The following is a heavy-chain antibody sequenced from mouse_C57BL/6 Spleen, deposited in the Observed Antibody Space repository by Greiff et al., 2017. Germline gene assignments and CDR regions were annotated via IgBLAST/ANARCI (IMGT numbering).Heavy chain of an antibody. Sequence: EVMLVESGGGLVKPGGSLKLSCAASGFTFSSYAMSWVRPTPEKRLEWVATISDGGSYTYNPDNVKGRFTISRDNSKNNLYLQTIHLTSEDTAMYYCARDDGGYWGQGTTLTVSS. D-gene: IGHD2-3*01. CDR1: GFTFSSYA. CDR2: ISDGGSYT. J-gene: IGHJ2*01. V-gene: IGHV5-4*01. CDR3: ARDDGGY.